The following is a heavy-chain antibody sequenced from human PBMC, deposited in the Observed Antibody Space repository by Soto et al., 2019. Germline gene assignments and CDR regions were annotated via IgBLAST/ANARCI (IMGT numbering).Heavy chain of an antibody. Sequence: QVQLVESGGGLVKPGGSLRLSCAASGFTFSDYYMTWIRQAPGKGLEWVSYISSRGSTIHYADSVKGRFTISRDNAKNSVYLQMNSLRAEETAVYYCGKKHDHGDYASGPYYFDYWGEGSLVIVSS. CDR2: ISSRGSTI. D-gene: IGHD4-17*01. J-gene: IGHJ4*02. CDR1: GFTFSDYY. CDR3: GKKHDHGDYASGPYYFDY. V-gene: IGHV3-11*01.